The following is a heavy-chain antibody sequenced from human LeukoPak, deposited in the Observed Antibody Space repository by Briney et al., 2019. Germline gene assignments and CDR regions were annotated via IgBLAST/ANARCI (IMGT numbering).Heavy chain of an antibody. J-gene: IGHJ3*02. CDR2: IYYSGST. CDR1: GRSISSGDYY. D-gene: IGHD6-19*01. CDR3: ARGMWLARAFDI. Sequence: SQTLSLTGTVSGRSISSGDYYSSWLRPPPGKGLEWIGYIYYSGSTYYNPSLKSRFTISVDTSKTQFSLKLSSVTAADTAVYYCARGMWLARAFDIWGQGTMVTVSS. V-gene: IGHV4-30-4*08.